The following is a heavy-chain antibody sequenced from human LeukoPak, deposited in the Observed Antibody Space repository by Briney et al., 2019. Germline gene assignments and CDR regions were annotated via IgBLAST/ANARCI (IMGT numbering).Heavy chain of an antibody. J-gene: IGHJ5*02. CDR1: GVSISSSSYY. V-gene: IGHV4-39*07. CDR2: IYYSGST. CDR3: ASEAS. Sequence: SETLSLTCTVSGVSISSSSYYWGWIRQPPGKGLEWIGSIYYSGSTYYNPSLKSRVTISVDTSKNQFSLKLSSVTAADTAVYYCASEASWGQGTLVTVSS.